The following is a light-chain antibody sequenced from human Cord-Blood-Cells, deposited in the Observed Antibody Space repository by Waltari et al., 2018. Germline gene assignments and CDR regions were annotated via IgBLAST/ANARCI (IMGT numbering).Light chain of an antibody. J-gene: IGLJ3*02. CDR3: GTWDSSLSAKV. V-gene: IGLV1-51*02. CDR2: ENN. CDR1: SSNIGTNY. Sequence: QSVLTQPPSVSAAPGQKVTISCPGSSSNIGTNYVSWYQQLPGTAPKLLIYENNKRPSGIPDRFSGSKSGTSATLGITGLQTGDEADYYCGTWDSSLSAKVFGGGTKLTVL.